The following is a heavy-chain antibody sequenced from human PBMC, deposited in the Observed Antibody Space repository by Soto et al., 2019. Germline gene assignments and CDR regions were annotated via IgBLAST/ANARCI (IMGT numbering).Heavy chain of an antibody. Sequence: SETLSLTCTVSGGSISSGRYFWGWIRQPPGKGLEWIGSIYYSGGTYYNPSLKSRVTISVDTSKNQFSLKLSSVTAADTAVYYCASVNILTRNYLDYWGQGTLVTVSS. CDR1: GGSISSGRYF. CDR3: ASVNILTRNYLDY. J-gene: IGHJ4*02. CDR2: IYYSGGT. D-gene: IGHD3-9*01. V-gene: IGHV4-39*01.